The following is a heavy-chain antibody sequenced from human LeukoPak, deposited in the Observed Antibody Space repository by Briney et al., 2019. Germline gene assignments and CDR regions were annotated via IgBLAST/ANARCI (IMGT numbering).Heavy chain of an antibody. V-gene: IGHV1-8*02. Sequence: ASVKVSCKASGYTFTGYYMHWVRQATGQGLEWMGWMNPNSGNTGYAQKFQGRVTMTRNTSISTAYMELSSLRSEDTAVYYCAIPFRYYYGSGSYYGGNYYYYMDVWGKGTTVTVSS. D-gene: IGHD3-10*01. J-gene: IGHJ6*03. CDR2: MNPNSGNT. CDR1: GYTFTGYY. CDR3: AIPFRYYYGSGSYYGGNYYYYMDV.